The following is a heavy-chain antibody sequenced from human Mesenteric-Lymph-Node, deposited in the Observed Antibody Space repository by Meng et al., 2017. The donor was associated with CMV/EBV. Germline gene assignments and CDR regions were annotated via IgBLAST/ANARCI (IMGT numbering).Heavy chain of an antibody. Sequence: SETLSLTCTVSGDSINSPGNYWSWIRQHPGKGLEWIGYIYYSGSTSYNPSLKSRVIISLDTSKNQFSLKLSSVTAADTAVYFCAREIETYCSSTNCPVSLWGQGTMVTVSS. CDR2: IYYSGST. CDR1: GDSINSPGNY. CDR3: AREIETYCSSTNCPVSL. D-gene: IGHD2-2*01. V-gene: IGHV4-31*03. J-gene: IGHJ3*01.